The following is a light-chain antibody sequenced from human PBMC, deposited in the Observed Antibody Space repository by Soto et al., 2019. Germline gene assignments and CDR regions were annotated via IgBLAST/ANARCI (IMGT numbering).Light chain of an antibody. CDR2: GAS. V-gene: IGKV3-20*01. Sequence: EIVLTQSPGTLSLSPGERATHSCRASQSVSSANFAWYQQKPGQAPRLLIYGASYRATGIPDRFSGSGSGTDFTLSVSRLEPEDFAVYFCQQYGSSPATFGQGTKVDIK. J-gene: IGKJ1*01. CDR1: QSVSSAN. CDR3: QQYGSSPAT.